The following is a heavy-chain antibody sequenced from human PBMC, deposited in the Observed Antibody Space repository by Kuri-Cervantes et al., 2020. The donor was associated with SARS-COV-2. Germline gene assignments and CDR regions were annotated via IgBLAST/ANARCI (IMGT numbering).Heavy chain of an antibody. CDR1: GFTFGSYA. D-gene: IGHD2-2*02. Sequence: GGSLRLSCAASGFTFGSYAMNWVRQAPGKGLEWVSYISSSSSAIYYPDSVKGRFTISRDNAKNSLYLQMNSLSAEDTAVYYCARNRYCSSTSCYMEFSFWGQGTLVTVSS. CDR3: ARNRYCSSTSCYMEFSF. CDR2: ISSSSSAI. J-gene: IGHJ4*02. V-gene: IGHV3-48*01.